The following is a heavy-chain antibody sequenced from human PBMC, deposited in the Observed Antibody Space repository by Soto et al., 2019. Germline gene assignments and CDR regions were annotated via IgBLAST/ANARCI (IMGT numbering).Heavy chain of an antibody. Sequence: PSATLSLTCTVSGGSINKSSYYLGWIRQPPGKGLEWIGSIHYSWTTSYKPPLKSRVTIPVDTSKKEISLKMNCATAADTAVYYWARHKFNIVRGLIIPSILFDPCGEGMVVICSS. V-gene: IGHV4-39*01. CDR1: GGSINKSSYY. CDR2: IHYSWTT. D-gene: IGHD3-10*01. J-gene: IGHJ5*02. CDR3: ARHKFNIVRGLIIPSILFDP.